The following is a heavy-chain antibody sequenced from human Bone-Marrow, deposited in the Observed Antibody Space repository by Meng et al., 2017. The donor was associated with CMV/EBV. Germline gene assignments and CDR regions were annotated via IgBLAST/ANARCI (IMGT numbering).Heavy chain of an antibody. CDR2: IKSKTDGGTT. J-gene: IGHJ4*02. Sequence: SGFTVSSAWRNWVRRAPGKGLEWVGRIKSKTDGGTTDYAAPVKGRFTISRDDSKNTLYLQMNSLKTEDTAVYYCTTDRFAQPGPIDYWGQGTLVTVSS. V-gene: IGHV3-15*07. CDR1: GFTVSSAW. D-gene: IGHD1-14*01. CDR3: TTDRFAQPGPIDY.